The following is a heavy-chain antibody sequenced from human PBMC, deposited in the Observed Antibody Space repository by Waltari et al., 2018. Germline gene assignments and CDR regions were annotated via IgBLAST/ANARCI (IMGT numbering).Heavy chain of an antibody. V-gene: IGHV1-69*12. D-gene: IGHD2-8*01. Sequence: QVQLVQSGAEVKKPGSSVKVSCKASGDTFSSYALTWLRQAPGQGLEWMGGIIPIFGTANYAQKFQGRVTITADESTSTAYMELSSLRSEDTAVYYCARRPRLNDYYYMDVWGKGTTVTVSS. J-gene: IGHJ6*03. CDR2: IIPIFGTA. CDR1: GDTFSSYA. CDR3: ARRPRLNDYYYMDV.